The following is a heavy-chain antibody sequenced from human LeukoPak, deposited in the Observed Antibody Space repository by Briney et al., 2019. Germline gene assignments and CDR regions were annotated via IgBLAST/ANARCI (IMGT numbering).Heavy chain of an antibody. D-gene: IGHD5-18*01. CDR2: IYYSGGT. J-gene: IGHJ5*01. CDR3: ARGRPGYSYGSSLDS. CDR1: AGSINVHY. V-gene: IGHV4-59*11. Sequence: PSETLSLTCTVSAGSINVHYWSWIRQPPGKGLEWIGYIYYSGGTNYNPSLKSRVAISVDTSRNQFSLKVTSVTAADTAVYYCARGRPGYSYGSSLDSWGQGTLVTVSS.